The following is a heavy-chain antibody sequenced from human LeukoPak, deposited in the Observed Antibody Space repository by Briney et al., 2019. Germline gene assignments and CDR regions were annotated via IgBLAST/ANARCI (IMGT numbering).Heavy chain of an antibody. CDR1: GGSFSGYY. V-gene: IGHV4-34*01. D-gene: IGHD3-22*01. J-gene: IGHJ4*02. CDR2: INHSGST. Sequence: PSETLSLTCAVYGGSFSGYYWSWIRQPPGKGLEWIGEINHSGSTNYNPSLKSRVTISVDTSKNQFSLKMSSVTAADTAVYYCAXGWGSGYYRHFDYWGQGTLVTVSS. CDR3: AXGWGSGYYRHFDY.